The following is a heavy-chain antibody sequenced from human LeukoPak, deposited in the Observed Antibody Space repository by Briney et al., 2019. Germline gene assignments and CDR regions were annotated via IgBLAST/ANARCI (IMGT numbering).Heavy chain of an antibody. CDR2: ICSDGSKV. V-gene: IGHV3-33*06. Sequence: PGGSLRLSCAASGFTFNTYGMHWVRQAPGKGLEWVAVICSDGSKVYYADSVKGRFTISKDNSKNTLYLQLNSLRAEDTAVYYCAKGGSSSSCSGSSCYYMDVWGKGTTVTVSS. CDR1: GFTFNTYG. CDR3: AKGGSSSSCSGSSCYYMDV. D-gene: IGHD2-2*01. J-gene: IGHJ6*03.